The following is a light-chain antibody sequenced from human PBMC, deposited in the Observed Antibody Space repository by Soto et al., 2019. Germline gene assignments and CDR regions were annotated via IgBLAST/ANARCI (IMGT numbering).Light chain of an antibody. CDR3: QQYGSSPLT. CDR1: QSVLYSSNNKNY. CDR2: WAS. J-gene: IGKJ4*01. V-gene: IGKV4-1*01. Sequence: DIVMTQSPDSLSVSLGERATINCNCSQSVLYSSNNKNYLAWYQQKPGQPPKLLIYWASTRESGVPDRFSGSGSGTDFTLTISRLEPEDFAVYYCQQYGSSPLTFGGGTKVDI.